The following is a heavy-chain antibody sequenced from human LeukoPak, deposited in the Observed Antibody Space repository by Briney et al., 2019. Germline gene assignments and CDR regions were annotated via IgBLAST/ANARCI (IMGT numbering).Heavy chain of an antibody. Sequence: ASVKVSCKASGYTFTSYGISWVRQAPGQGFEWMGWISAYNGNTNYAQKLQGRVTMTTDTSTSTAYMELSRLTSDDTAVYYCAGGPVYGLIDYWGSGTLVTVSS. CDR3: AGGPVYGLIDY. CDR1: GYTFTSYG. V-gene: IGHV1-18*01. CDR2: ISAYNGNT. D-gene: IGHD4-17*01. J-gene: IGHJ4*02.